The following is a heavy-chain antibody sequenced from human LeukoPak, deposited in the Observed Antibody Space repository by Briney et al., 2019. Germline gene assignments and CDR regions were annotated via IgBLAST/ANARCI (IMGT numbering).Heavy chain of an antibody. D-gene: IGHD6-13*01. Sequence: GGSLRLSCAASGFTFSSYSMNWVRQAPGKGLEWVSSISSSSSYIYYADSVKGRFTISRDNAKNSLYLQMNSLRAEDTAVYYCARSWLLAAAGTYDYWGQGTLVTVPS. J-gene: IGHJ4*02. CDR1: GFTFSSYS. CDR2: ISSSSSYI. CDR3: ARSWLLAAAGTYDY. V-gene: IGHV3-21*01.